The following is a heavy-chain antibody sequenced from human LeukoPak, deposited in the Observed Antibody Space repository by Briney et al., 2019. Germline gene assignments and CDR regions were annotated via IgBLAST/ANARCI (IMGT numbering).Heavy chain of an antibody. CDR1: GGSISSYY. CDR3: ARVSARYSSGWGFDY. D-gene: IGHD6-19*01. V-gene: IGHV4-59*01. CDR2: IYYSGST. Sequence: ASETLSLTCTVSGGSISSYYWSWIRQPPGKGLEWIGYIYYSGSTNYNPSLKSRVTISVDTSKNRFSLKLSSVTAADTAVYYRARVSARYSSGWGFDYWGQGTLVTVSS. J-gene: IGHJ4*02.